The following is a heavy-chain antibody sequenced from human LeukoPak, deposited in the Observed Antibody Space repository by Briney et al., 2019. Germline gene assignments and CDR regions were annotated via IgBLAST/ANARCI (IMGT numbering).Heavy chain of an antibody. J-gene: IGHJ4*02. CDR2: ISYDGSNK. CDR3: ARDSPNSSGYYFDL. V-gene: IGHV3-30-3*01. Sequence: PGGSLRLSCAASGFTFSSYAMHWVRQAPGKGLEWVAVISYDGSNKYYADSVKGRFTISRDNSKNTLYLQMNSLRAEDTAVYYCARDSPNSSGYYFDLWGQGTLVTVSS. CDR1: GFTFSSYA. D-gene: IGHD3-22*01.